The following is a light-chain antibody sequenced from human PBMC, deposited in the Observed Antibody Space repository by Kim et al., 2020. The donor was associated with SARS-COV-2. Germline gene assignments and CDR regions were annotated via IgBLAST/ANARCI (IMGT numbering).Light chain of an antibody. CDR3: SSYTSSSTWV. J-gene: IGLJ3*02. CDR2: DVS. Sequence: QSFTNSCTGTSSDVDGYNYVSWYQQHPGKAPKRMIYDVSKRPSGVSNRFSGSKSGNTASLTISGLQAEDEADYYCSSYTSSSTWVFGGGTKLTVL. V-gene: IGLV2-14*04. CDR1: SSDVDGYNY.